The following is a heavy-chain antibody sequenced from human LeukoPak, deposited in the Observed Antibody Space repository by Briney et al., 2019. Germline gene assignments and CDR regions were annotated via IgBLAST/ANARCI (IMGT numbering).Heavy chain of an antibody. D-gene: IGHD6-19*01. CDR1: GGSFSGYY. V-gene: IGHV4-34*01. Sequence: PSETLSLTCAVYGGSFSGYYWSWIRQPPGKGLEWIGEINHSGSTNYNPSLKSRVTISVDTSKNQFSLKLSSVTAADTAVYYCARDKWLVLGAFDNWGQGTMVTVSS. CDR2: INHSGST. J-gene: IGHJ3*02. CDR3: ARDKWLVLGAFDN.